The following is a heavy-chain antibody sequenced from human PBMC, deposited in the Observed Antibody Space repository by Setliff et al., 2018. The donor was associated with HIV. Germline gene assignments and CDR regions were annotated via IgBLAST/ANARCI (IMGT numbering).Heavy chain of an antibody. V-gene: IGHV3-74*03. CDR3: ITESYSRSWYY. J-gene: IGHJ4*02. D-gene: IGHD6-13*01. Sequence: PGGSLRLSCAASGFTFSPYWMHWVRQAPGKGLVWVSRINSDGTSTTYADSVKGRFTISRDNAKNTLYLQMNSLRAEDTAVYYCITESYSRSWYYWGQGTLVTVSS. CDR2: INSDGTST. CDR1: GFTFSPYW.